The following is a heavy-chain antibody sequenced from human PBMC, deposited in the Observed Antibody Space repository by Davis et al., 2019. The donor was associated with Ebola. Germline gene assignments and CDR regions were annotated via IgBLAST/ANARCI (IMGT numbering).Heavy chain of an antibody. D-gene: IGHD2-8*01. CDR1: GGSFSGYY. CDR3: ARANGGTRWFDP. V-gene: IGHV4-34*01. J-gene: IGHJ5*02. Sequence: PSETLSLTCAVYGGSFSGYYWSWIRQPPGKGLEWIGEINHSGSTNYNPSLKSRVTISVDTSKNQFSLKLSSVTAADTAVYYCARANGGTRWFDPWGQGTLVTVSS. CDR2: INHSGST.